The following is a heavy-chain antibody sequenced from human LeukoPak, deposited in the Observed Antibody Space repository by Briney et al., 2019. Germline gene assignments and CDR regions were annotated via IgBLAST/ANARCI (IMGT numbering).Heavy chain of an antibody. V-gene: IGHV3-9*01. CDR1: GFTFDDYA. J-gene: IGHJ4*02. CDR2: ISWNPGTK. Sequence: GGSLRLSCAASGFTFDDYAMHWVRQVPGKGLEWVAGISWNPGTKGYADSVKGRFTISRDNANNSLYLQLSNLTTDDTALYYCAKGPFLHYTSSWYADYWGQGTLVTVSS. D-gene: IGHD6-13*01. CDR3: AKGPFLHYTSSWYADY.